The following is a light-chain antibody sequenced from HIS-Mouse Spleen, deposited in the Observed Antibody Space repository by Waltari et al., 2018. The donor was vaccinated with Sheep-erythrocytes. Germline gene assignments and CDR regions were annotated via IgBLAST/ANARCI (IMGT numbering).Light chain of an antibody. CDR3: QQYYSTLLT. J-gene: IGKJ4*01. Sequence: DIVMTQSPDSLAVSLGERATINCKSSQSVLYSSNNKNYLAWYQQKPGQPPKLLYWASTREPGVPDRFSGSGSGTDFTLTISSLQAEDVAVYYCQQYYSTLLTFGGGTKVEIK. CDR1: QSVLYSSNNKNY. V-gene: IGKV4-1*01. CDR2: WAS.